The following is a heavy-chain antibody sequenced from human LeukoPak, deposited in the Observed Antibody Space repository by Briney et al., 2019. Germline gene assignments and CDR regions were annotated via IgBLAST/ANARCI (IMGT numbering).Heavy chain of an antibody. J-gene: IGHJ5*02. CDR3: ARYSTFEDWFDP. CDR1: GFSLSTSGVG. CDR2: VYWDDDK. D-gene: IGHD4-11*01. V-gene: IGHV2-5*02. Sequence: SGPTLVNPTQTPTLTCTFSGFSLSTSGVGVGWIRQPPGKALEWLALVYWDDDKHCNPSLKSRLTITKDTSKNQVVLTMTNMDPVDTATYYCARYSTFEDWFDPWGQGTLVTVSS.